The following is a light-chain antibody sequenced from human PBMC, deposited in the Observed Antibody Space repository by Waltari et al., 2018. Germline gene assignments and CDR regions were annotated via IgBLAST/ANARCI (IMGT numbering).Light chain of an antibody. CDR1: QSLVYSDGNTY. CDR2: QVS. V-gene: IGKV2-30*01. Sequence: DVVMTQSPLSLPVTLGQPASISCRSSQSLVYSDGNTYLNWFQQRPGQSPRRLIYQVSNRDSGFPDRFSGSASGTDFTLKISRVVAEDVGIYYCMQGTHWPYTFGQGTKLEIK. J-gene: IGKJ2*01. CDR3: MQGTHWPYT.